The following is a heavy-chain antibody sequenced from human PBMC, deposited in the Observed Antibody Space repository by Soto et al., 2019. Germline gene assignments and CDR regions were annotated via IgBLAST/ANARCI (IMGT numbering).Heavy chain of an antibody. D-gene: IGHD2-2*01. CDR2: TYYRSKWYN. CDR3: ARGSQKSDIVVVPDAFDI. V-gene: IGHV6-1*01. CDR1: GDSVSSNSAA. Sequence: QVQLQQSGPGLVKPSQTLSLTCAISGDSVSSNSAAWNWIRQSPSRGLEWLGRTYYRSKWYNDYAVSAKSLITINPDTAKNQSSLQLNSLSPEDTAVYYCARGSQKSDIVVVPDAFDIWGQGTMVTVSS. J-gene: IGHJ3*02.